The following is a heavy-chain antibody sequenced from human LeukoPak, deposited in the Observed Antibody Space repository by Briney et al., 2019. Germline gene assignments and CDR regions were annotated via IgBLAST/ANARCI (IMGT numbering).Heavy chain of an antibody. CDR2: IYTSGST. V-gene: IGHV4-61*02. Sequence: SETLSLTCTVSGGSISSGSYYWSWIRQPAGKGLGWIGRIYTSGSTNYNPSLKSRVTISADTSKNQFSLRLSSVTAADTAVYYCARHFDYWGQGTLVTVSS. CDR1: GGSISSGSYY. J-gene: IGHJ4*02. CDR3: ARHFDY.